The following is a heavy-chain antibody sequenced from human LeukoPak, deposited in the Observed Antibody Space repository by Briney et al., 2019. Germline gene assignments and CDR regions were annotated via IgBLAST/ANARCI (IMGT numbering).Heavy chain of an antibody. V-gene: IGHV4-61*02. CDR3: ARAGYYDFWSGSYYFDY. Sequence: SETLSLTCTVSGGSISSGSYYWSWIRQPAGKGLEWIGRIYTSGSTNYNPSLKSRVTISVDTSKNQFSLKLSSVTAADTAVYYCARAGYYDFWSGSYYFDYWGQGTLVTVSS. D-gene: IGHD3-3*01. CDR1: GGSISSGSYY. CDR2: IYTSGST. J-gene: IGHJ4*02.